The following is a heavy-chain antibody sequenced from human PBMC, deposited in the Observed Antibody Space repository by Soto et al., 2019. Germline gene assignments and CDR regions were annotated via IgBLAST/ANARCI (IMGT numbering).Heavy chain of an antibody. CDR3: ARVTRFPDAFDI. CDR2: INHNGES. Sequence: QVHLQQWGAGLLKPSETLSLTCGVYGGSFGTSYWAWIRQSPEKGLEWIGEINHNGESNYNPSHKMRVTISLDMSENQFSLKLTPVTAAATAVYYCARVTRFPDAFDIWGQGTPVIVSS. CDR1: GGSFGTSY. J-gene: IGHJ3*02. V-gene: IGHV4-34*01.